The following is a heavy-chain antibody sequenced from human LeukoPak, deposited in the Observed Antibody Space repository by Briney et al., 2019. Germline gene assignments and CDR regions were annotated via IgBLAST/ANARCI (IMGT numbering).Heavy chain of an antibody. Sequence: GESLKISCKGSGYSFTNFWIGWVRQMRGKGLEWMGIIYPGDSDTRYSPSFQGQVTMSADKSISTAYLQWSSLKASDTAMYYCESLYCLGDSSYSKWDYYNGMDVWGQGTTVTVSS. CDR1: GYSFTNFW. D-gene: IGHD2-21*01. V-gene: IGHV5-51*01. CDR2: IYPGDSDT. J-gene: IGHJ6*02. CDR3: ESLYCLGDSSYSKWDYYNGMDV.